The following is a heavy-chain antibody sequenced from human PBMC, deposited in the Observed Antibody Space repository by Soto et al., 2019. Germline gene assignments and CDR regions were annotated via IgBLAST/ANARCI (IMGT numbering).Heavy chain of an antibody. CDR3: AHAGDYDLLTFDH. Sequence: QITLKESGPTLVRPAQTLTLTCDFSGFSLSTYHMGVAWIRQPPGKALEWLALIYWDADKRYSPSLKDRLAISKDTSSNQVVLTITNIDPGDSATYFCAHAGDYDLLTFDHWGPGTLVTVSS. CDR1: GFSLSTYHMG. CDR2: IYWDADK. J-gene: IGHJ4*02. V-gene: IGHV2-5*02. D-gene: IGHD4-17*01.